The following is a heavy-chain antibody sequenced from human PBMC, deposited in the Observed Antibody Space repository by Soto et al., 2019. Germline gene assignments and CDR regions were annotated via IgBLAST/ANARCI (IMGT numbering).Heavy chain of an antibody. CDR3: ARSLSIDGDWFDP. CDR1: GYSFATYW. D-gene: IGHD1-26*01. Sequence: GESLKISCKGSGYSFATYWITWVRQMPGKRLEWMGRIDPSDSYTNYSPSFQGHVTISADKSINTAYLQWSSLKASDTAIYYCARSLSIDGDWFDPWGQGTLVTVSS. CDR2: IDPSDSYT. V-gene: IGHV5-10-1*01. J-gene: IGHJ5*02.